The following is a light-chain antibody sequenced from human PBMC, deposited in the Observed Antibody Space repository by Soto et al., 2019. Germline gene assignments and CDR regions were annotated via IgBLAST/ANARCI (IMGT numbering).Light chain of an antibody. Sequence: DIQMTQSPSTLSASVGDGFTITFRASQSISSWLAWYQQKPGKAPKLLIYDASSLESGVPSRFSGSGSATEFTLTISSLQPDDFATYYCQQYNNYWTFGQGTKVDIK. CDR3: QQYNNYWT. J-gene: IGKJ1*01. CDR2: DAS. V-gene: IGKV1-5*01. CDR1: QSISSW.